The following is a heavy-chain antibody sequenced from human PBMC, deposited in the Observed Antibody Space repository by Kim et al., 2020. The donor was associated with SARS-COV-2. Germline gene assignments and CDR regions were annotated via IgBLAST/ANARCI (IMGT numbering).Heavy chain of an antibody. D-gene: IGHD3-16*01. CDR3: ARERGGYYFDY. CDR2: ISNNGGDT. CDR1: GFTFNIFF. V-gene: IGHV3-64*01. J-gene: IGHJ4*02. Sequence: GGSLRLSCAASGFTFNIFFMHWVRQAPGKGLECVSFISNNGGDTNYANSVKGRFTISRDNSRNTLFLQMGDLRADDMAVYYCARERGGYYFDYWGQGTLV.